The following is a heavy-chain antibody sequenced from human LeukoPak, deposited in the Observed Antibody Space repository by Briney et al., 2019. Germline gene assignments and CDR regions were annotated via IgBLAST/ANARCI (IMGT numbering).Heavy chain of an antibody. CDR3: ARGSPHYYDSSGYYSRDYFDY. J-gene: IGHJ4*02. D-gene: IGHD3-22*01. V-gene: IGHV3-30-3*01. CDR2: ISYDGSNK. Sequence: GGSLRLSCAASRFTFSSYAMHWVRQAPGKGLEWVAVISYDGSNKYYADSVKGRFTISRDNSKNTLYLQMNSLRAEDTAVYYCARGSPHYYDSSGYYSRDYFDYWGQGTLVTVSS. CDR1: RFTFSSYA.